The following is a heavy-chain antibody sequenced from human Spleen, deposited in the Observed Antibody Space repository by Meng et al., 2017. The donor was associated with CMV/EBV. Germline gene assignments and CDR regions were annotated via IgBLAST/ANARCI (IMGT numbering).Heavy chain of an antibody. D-gene: IGHD2-8*02. J-gene: IGHJ6*02. CDR2: INPSDGST. CDR1: GYTFTSYY. V-gene: IGHV1-46*01. Sequence: ASVKVSCKASGYTFTSYYIHWVRQAPGQGLEWMGIINPSDGSTSYRQKFQGKVSMTGDTSTSQVYLQLSSLTSEDTAVYYCAREDLSAGLTTALVVCYGMGVWGQGTTVTVSS. CDR3: AREDLSAGLTTALVVCYGMGV.